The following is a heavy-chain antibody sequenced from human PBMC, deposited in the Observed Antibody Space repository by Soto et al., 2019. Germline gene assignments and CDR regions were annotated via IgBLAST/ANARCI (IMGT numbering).Heavy chain of an antibody. D-gene: IGHD5-12*01. V-gene: IGHV4-59*01. J-gene: IGHJ4*02. CDR1: GGSMSSYY. CDR2: IYYSGST. Sequence: SETLSLTCTVSGGSMSSYYWSWIRQSPGKGLEWIGYIYYSGSTNYNPSLKSRVTISLDTSKNQFSLMLNSVTAADTAVYYCARREWLATIKPYFAYWGQGTLVTVYS. CDR3: ARREWLATIKPYFAY.